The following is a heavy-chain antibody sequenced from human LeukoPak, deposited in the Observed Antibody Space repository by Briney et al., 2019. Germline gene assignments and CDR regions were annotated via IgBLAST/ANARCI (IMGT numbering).Heavy chain of an antibody. Sequence: SETLSLTCSVSGGSISSDYWAWIRQPPSKELEWIGYMYYTGSTNYNPSLKSRVTISLATSKNQFSLKLSSVTAADTAVYYCARVSVVYGMDVWGRGTTVTVSS. CDR3: ARVSVVYGMDV. J-gene: IGHJ6*02. CDR2: MYYTGST. V-gene: IGHV4-59*01. CDR1: GGSISSDY.